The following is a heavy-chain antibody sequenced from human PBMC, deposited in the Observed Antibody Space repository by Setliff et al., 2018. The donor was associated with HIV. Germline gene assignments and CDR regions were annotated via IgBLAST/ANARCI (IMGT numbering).Heavy chain of an antibody. Sequence: GASVKVSCKASGYTFTNYYMHWVRQAPGQGLEWMGWINPNSGGTNYAQKFQVRVTMTSDTSISTAYLELSGLTSDDTAIYYCARDRAYCSSGSCYRPLVYYFYYMDVCGTGTTVTVSS. J-gene: IGHJ6*03. V-gene: IGHV1-2*02. CDR2: INPNSGGT. CDR3: ARDRAYCSSGSCYRPLVYYFYYMDV. CDR1: GYTFTNYY. D-gene: IGHD2-15*01.